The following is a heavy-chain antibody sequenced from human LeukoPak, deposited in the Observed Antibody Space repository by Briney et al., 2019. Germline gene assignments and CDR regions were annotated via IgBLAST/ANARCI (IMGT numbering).Heavy chain of an antibody. CDR2: ISAGGGNT. Sequence: GGSLRLSCAASGFTFSTYGMNWVRQAPGKGLEWVSAISAGGGNTYYADSVKGRFTITRDNSKNTLFLEMNSLRAEDTAVYYCAKEYSVRNQFDYWGQGTLVAVSS. J-gene: IGHJ4*02. V-gene: IGHV3-23*01. D-gene: IGHD1-14*01. CDR3: AKEYSVRNQFDY. CDR1: GFTFSTYG.